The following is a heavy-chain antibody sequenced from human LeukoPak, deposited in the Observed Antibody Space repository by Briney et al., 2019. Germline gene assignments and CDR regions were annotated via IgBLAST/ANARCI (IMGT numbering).Heavy chain of an antibody. CDR3: ARDLANWGNWYFDL. CDR1: GGSISSYY. J-gene: IGHJ2*01. V-gene: IGHV4-59*01. CDR2: IYYSGST. D-gene: IGHD7-27*01. Sequence: PSETLSFTCTVSGGSISSYYWSWIRQPPGKGLEWIGYIYYSGSTNYNPSLKSRVTISVDTSKNQFSLKLSSVTAADTAVYYCARDLANWGNWYFDLWGRGTLVTVSS.